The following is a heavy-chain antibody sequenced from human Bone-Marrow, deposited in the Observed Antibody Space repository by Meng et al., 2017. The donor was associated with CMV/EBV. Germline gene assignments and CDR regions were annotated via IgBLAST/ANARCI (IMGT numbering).Heavy chain of an antibody. CDR3: ARGRLYGARRGYSGWYFDL. CDR2: MNPNSGNT. J-gene: IGHJ2*01. D-gene: IGHD5-12*01. CDR1: GYTFTSYD. V-gene: IGHV1-8*01. Sequence: SVKVSCKASGYTFTSYDINWVRQATGQGLEWMGWMNPNSGNTGYAQKFQGRVTMTRNTSISTAYMELSSLRSEDTAVYYCARGRLYGARRGYSGWYFDLWGRGTLVAVSS.